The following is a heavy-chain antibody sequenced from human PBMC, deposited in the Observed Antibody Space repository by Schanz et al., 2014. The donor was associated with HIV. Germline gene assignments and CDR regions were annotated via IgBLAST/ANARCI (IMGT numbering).Heavy chain of an antibody. CDR2: ISGSGGST. CDR3: TTAPIAVAGYYGMDV. J-gene: IGHJ6*02. CDR1: GFTFSSYA. V-gene: IGHV3-23*01. D-gene: IGHD6-19*01. Sequence: EVQLLESGGGLVQPGGSLRLSCAASGFTFSSYAMSWVRQAPGKGLEWVSVISGSGGSTYYADSVKGRFTISRDNSKNTLYLQMKSLKTEDTAVYYCTTAPIAVAGYYGMDVWGQGTTVTVSS.